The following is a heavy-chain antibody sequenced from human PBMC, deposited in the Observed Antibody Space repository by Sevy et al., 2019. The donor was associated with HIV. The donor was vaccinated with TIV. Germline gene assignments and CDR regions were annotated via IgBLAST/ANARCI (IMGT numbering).Heavy chain of an antibody. Sequence: GGSLRLSCTASGFPFATYAMSWVRQAKGKGLEWVSGISGNGDTVFYADSVKGRFTLSRDNSKNTVYLQMNSLRAEDKAGEYSARVPAGTGSKRYFDFWGQGTLVTVSS. CDR2: ISGNGDTV. D-gene: IGHD2-2*01. J-gene: IGHJ4*02. CDR3: ARVPAGTGSKRYFDF. CDR1: GFPFATYA. V-gene: IGHV3-23*01.